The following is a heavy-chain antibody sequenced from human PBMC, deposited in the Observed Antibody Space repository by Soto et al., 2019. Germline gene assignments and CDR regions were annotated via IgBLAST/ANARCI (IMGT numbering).Heavy chain of an antibody. CDR3: ARYGYCSSSSCYVGPDYYGMDV. D-gene: IGHD2-2*01. V-gene: IGHV1-18*01. J-gene: IGHJ6*02. CDR2: FSGYNGNT. CDR1: GYIFSSYG. Sequence: QVQLMQSGGEVKKPGASVKVSCKASGYIFSSYGISWVRQAPGQGLEWMGWFSGYNGNTNYAQKFQGRVIMTTDTSTITAYMELRNLRSDDTAVYYCARYGYCSSSSCYVGPDYYGMDVWGQGTTVTVSS.